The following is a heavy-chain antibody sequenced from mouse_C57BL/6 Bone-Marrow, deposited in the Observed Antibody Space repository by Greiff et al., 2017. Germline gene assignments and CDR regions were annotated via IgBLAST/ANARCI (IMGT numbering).Heavy chain of an antibody. CDR2: IYPGSGST. V-gene: IGHV1-55*01. CDR3: ERRGSGYYPAWFAY. Sequence: VQLQQPGAELVKPGASVKMSCKASGYTFTSYWITWVKQRPGQGLAWIGDIYPGSGSTNYTEKFKSKATLTVDTSSSTDYMQLSRLTSEDSAVYYCERRGSGYYPAWFAYWGQGTLVTVSA. D-gene: IGHD2-3*01. CDR1: GYTFTSYW. J-gene: IGHJ3*01.